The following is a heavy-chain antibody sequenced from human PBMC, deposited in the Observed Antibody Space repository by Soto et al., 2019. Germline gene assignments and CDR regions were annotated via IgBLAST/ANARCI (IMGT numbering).Heavy chain of an antibody. CDR1: GGTFSSYA. CDR3: ARDPVYSGYDLVPATAIDWFDP. D-gene: IGHD5-12*01. CDR2: IIPIFGTA. V-gene: IGHV1-69*13. J-gene: IGHJ5*02. Sequence: SVKVSCKASGGTFSSYAISWVRQAPGQGLEWMGGIIPIFGTANYAQKFQGRVTITADESTSTAYMELSSLRSEDTAVYYCARDPVYSGYDLVPATAIDWFDPWGQGTLVTVSS.